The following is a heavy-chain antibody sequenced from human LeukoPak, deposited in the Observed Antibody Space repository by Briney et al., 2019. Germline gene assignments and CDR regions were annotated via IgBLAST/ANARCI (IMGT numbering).Heavy chain of an antibody. CDR2: ISYDGDKR. V-gene: IGHV3-30-3*01. D-gene: IGHD6-19*01. J-gene: IGHJ4*02. CDR3: ARTFGSGWYDPLTY. Sequence: PGRSLRLSCAASGLTFSDFVMHWVRQAPGKGLEWVAIISYDGDKRDYTHSVKGRFTISRDNSNNTLFLQMTSLRAEDTAVYYCARTFGSGWYDPLTYWGQGTLVTVSS. CDR1: GLTFSDFV.